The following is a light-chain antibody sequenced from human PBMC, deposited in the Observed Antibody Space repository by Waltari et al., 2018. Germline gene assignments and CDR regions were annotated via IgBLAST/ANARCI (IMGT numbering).Light chain of an antibody. CDR3: AGWDENVNGRVL. V-gene: IGLV1-44*01. J-gene: IGLJ2*01. Sequence: QSQLTQPPSASGTPGQRVTISCSGSDSNIGRNTVNWYQQFPGTAPKLLVYGRGQRPSGVPDRFSASKSGTSASLAISGLQSEDEATYYCAGWDENVNGRVLFGGGTKLTVL. CDR2: GRG. CDR1: DSNIGRNT.